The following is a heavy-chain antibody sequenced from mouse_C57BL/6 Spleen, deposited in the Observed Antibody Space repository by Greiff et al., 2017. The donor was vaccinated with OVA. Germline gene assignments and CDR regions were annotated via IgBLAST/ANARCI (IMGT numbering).Heavy chain of an antibody. V-gene: IGHV1-55*01. Sequence: QVQLQQPGAELVKPGASVKMSCKASGYTFTSYWITWVKQRPGQGLEWIGDIYPGSGSTNYNEKFKSKATLTVDTSSSTAYMQLSSLTSEDSAVYYCARNSGYYGSSYSYWYFDVWGTGTTVTVSS. J-gene: IGHJ1*03. CDR3: ARNSGYYGSSYSYWYFDV. CDR2: IYPGSGST. D-gene: IGHD1-1*01. CDR1: GYTFTSYW.